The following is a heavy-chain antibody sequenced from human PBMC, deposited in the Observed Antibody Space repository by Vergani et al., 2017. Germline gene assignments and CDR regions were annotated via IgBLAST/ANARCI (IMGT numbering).Heavy chain of an antibody. CDR2: IRSKANSYAT. CDR1: GFTFSGPA. Sequence: EVQLVESGGGLVQPGGSLKLSCAASGFTFSGPAMHWVRQGSGKGLEWVGRIRSKANSYATAYAASVKGRFTISRDDTNNTAYMQMNSLKTEDTAVYYCAIYYCGSDRHPYYYWGQGTLVTVSS. V-gene: IGHV3-73*01. CDR3: AIYYCGSDRHPYYY. D-gene: IGHD2-21*01. J-gene: IGHJ4*02.